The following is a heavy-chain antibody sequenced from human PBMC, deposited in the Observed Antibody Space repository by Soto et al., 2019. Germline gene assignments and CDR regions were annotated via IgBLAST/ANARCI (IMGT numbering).Heavy chain of an antibody. V-gene: IGHV4-30-2*01. D-gene: IGHD6-13*01. CDR3: DRGVRRIAAAADWFDP. CDR1: GGSISSGGYS. CDR2: IYHSGST. J-gene: IGHJ5*02. Sequence: PSETLSLTCAVSGGSISSGGYSWSWIRQPSGKGLEWIGYIYHSGSTYYNPSLKSRVTISVDRSKNQFSMKLRSVTAEDTAVYYCDRGVRRIAAAADWFDPWGQGTQVTVSA.